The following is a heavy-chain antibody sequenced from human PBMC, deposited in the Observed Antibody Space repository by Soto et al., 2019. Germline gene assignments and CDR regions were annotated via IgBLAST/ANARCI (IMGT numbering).Heavy chain of an antibody. J-gene: IGHJ5*02. D-gene: IGHD4-17*01. CDR3: ARWAPYRYGEDWFDP. CDR1: GGSISNYC. CDR2: ICNSGIS. Sequence: SETLSLICNVSGGSISNYCWTWIRQSPGKGLEWVGYICNSGISNYNPSLKSRVTMSIDTAKKQFSLQLTSVTAADTAVYYCARWAPYRYGEDWFDPWGQGTLVTVSS. V-gene: IGHV4-59*01.